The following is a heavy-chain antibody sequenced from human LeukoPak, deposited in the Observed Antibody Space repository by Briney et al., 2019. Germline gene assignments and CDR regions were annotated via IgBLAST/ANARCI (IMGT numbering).Heavy chain of an antibody. D-gene: IGHD6-19*01. CDR3: ARGSGWYRRFDY. J-gene: IGHJ4*02. V-gene: IGHV4-34*01. CDR1: GGSSSGYY. Sequence: SETLSLTCAVYGGSSSGYYWSWIRQPPGKGLEWIGEINHSGSTNYNPSLKSRVTISVDTSKNQFSLKLSSVTAADTAVYYCARGSGWYRRFDYWGQGTLVTVSS. CDR2: INHSGST.